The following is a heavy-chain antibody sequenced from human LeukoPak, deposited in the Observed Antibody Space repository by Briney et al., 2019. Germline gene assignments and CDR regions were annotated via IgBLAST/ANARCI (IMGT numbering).Heavy chain of an antibody. CDR2: VNSQADT. CDR1: NGSIGTFH. J-gene: IGHJ4*02. V-gene: IGHV4-59*01. D-gene: IGHD2-2*03. Sequence: SETLSLTCEVSNGSIGTFHWNWIRQPPGKELEWIGYVNSQADTKYSPSLKSRVSLSIDTSKNQFSLRLTSLTAADTAVYYCARAWIMGDFDIWGQGFLVTVSS. CDR3: ARAWIMGDFDI.